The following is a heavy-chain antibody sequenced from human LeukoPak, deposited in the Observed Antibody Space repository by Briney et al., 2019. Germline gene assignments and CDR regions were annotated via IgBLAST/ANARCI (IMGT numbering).Heavy chain of an antibody. V-gene: IGHV1-18*01. D-gene: IGHD3-22*01. CDR3: ARGGWYYYDSNGYYLIDN. Sequence: VASVKVSCKASGYTFTSYGISWVRQAPGQGLEWMGWISGYNGNTKYAQKFQARVTLTTDTSTSTAYMELWSLRSDDTALYYCARGGWYYYDSNGYYLIDNWGQGTLVTVSS. CDR2: ISGYNGNT. CDR1: GYTFTSYG. J-gene: IGHJ4*02.